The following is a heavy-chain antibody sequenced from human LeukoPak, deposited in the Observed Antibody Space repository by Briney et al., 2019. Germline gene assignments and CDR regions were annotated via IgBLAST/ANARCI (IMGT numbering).Heavy chain of an antibody. CDR2: IWYDGSNK. CDR1: GFTFSSYW. CDR3: ARDRTPYGDYFLGRYYGMDV. Sequence: TGGSLRLSCAASGFTFSSYWMNWVRQAPGKGLEWVAVIWYDGSNKYYADSVKGRFTISRDNSKNTLYLQMNSLRAEDTAVYYCARDRTPYGDYFLGRYYGMDVWGQGTTVTVSS. D-gene: IGHD4-17*01. V-gene: IGHV3-33*08. J-gene: IGHJ6*02.